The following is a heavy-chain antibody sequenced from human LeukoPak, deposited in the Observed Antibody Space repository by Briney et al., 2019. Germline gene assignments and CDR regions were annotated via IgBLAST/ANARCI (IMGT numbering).Heavy chain of an antibody. D-gene: IGHD2-2*01. CDR1: GLSVSSNY. Sequence: PGGSLRLSCAASGLSVSSNYRSWIRQPPGKGLECIGYIYYSGSTNYNPSLKSRVTISVDTSKNQFSLKLSSVTAADTAVYYCARGACSSTSCYADYWGQGTLVTVSS. CDR2: IYYSGST. J-gene: IGHJ4*02. CDR3: ARGACSSTSCYADY. V-gene: IGHV4-59*02.